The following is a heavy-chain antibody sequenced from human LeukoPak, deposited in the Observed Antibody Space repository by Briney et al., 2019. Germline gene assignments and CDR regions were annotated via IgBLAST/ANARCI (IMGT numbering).Heavy chain of an antibody. CDR3: ARDFAWGSGGAPIDDNWLDP. Sequence: ASVKVSCKASGYIFSNYGISWVRQAPGHGLEWMGWISSAGNTNYAPKFQDRATMTTDTSTSTAYIELRSLKFDDTAVYYCARDFAWGSGGAPIDDNWLDPWGQGTLVTVSS. CDR2: ISSAGNT. D-gene: IGHD7-27*01. CDR1: GYIFSNYG. J-gene: IGHJ5*02. V-gene: IGHV1-18*01.